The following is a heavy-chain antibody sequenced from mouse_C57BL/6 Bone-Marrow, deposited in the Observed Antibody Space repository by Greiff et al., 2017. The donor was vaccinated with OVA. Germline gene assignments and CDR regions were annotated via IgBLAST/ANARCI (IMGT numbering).Heavy chain of an antibody. J-gene: IGHJ3*01. V-gene: IGHV14-4*01. Sequence: EVQLQQSGAELVRPGASVKLSCTASGFNIKDDYMHWVKQRPEQGLEWIGWIDPENGDTEYASKFQGKATITAATSSNTAYLQLSSLTSEDTAVYYCTFYGYDNAYWGQGTLVTVSA. CDR3: TFYGYDNAY. CDR2: IDPENGDT. D-gene: IGHD2-2*01. CDR1: GFNIKDDY.